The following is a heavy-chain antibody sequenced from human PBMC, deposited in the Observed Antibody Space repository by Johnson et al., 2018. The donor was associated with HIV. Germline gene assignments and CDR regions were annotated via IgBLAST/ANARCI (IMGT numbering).Heavy chain of an antibody. CDR3: AKDLGAAELTPDVFDL. D-gene: IGHD1-7*01. CDR1: GFTFSSYA. CDR2: ISFDGSDK. V-gene: IGHV3-30-3*02. J-gene: IGHJ3*01. Sequence: QVQLVESGGGVVQPGGSLRLSCAASGFTFSSYAMHWVRQAPGKGLEWVAVISFDGSDKYYADSVKGRFTISRDNSKNTLYLQMNSLRIDDTGVYYCAKDLGAAELTPDVFDLWGQGTMVTVSS.